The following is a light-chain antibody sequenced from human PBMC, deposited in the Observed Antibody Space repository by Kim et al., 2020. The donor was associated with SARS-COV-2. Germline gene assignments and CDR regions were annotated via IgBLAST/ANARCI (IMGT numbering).Light chain of an antibody. J-gene: IGKJ4*01. Sequence: SASVGDRVTITCRASQGISSVLAWYQQKPGKAPKLLIYDASDLESGVPSRFSGSESGTDFTLTISSLQPEDFATYYCQQFNTYPLFGGGTKVDIK. CDR1: QGISSV. CDR3: QQFNTYPL. V-gene: IGKV1-13*02. CDR2: DAS.